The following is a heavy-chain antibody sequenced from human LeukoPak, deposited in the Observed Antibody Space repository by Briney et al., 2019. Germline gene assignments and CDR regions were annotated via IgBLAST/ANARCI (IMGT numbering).Heavy chain of an antibody. Sequence: PGGSLRLSCAASGFTFSDYYMSWIRQAPGKGLEGISYISTTSGYTYYADSVKGRFTISRDNAESSLYLQMNSLRAEDTAVYYCASGPPFLKYFEYWGQGTLVTVSS. CDR1: GFTFSDYY. D-gene: IGHD3-3*01. J-gene: IGHJ4*02. CDR3: ASGPPFLKYFEY. V-gene: IGHV3-11*03. CDR2: ISTTSGYT.